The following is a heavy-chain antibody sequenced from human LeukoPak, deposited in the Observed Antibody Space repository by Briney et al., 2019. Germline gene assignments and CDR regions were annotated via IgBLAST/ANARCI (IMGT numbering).Heavy chain of an antibody. Sequence: PGRSLRLSCAASGFTFSSYAMHWVRQAPGKGLEWVAVISYDGSNKYYADSVKGRFTMSRDNSKNTLFVQMNSLRAEDTAVYYCAKDLSGRKGPFDYWGQGTLVTVSS. D-gene: IGHD3-10*01. CDR1: GFTFSSYA. CDR2: ISYDGSNK. V-gene: IGHV3-30-3*01. J-gene: IGHJ4*02. CDR3: AKDLSGRKGPFDY.